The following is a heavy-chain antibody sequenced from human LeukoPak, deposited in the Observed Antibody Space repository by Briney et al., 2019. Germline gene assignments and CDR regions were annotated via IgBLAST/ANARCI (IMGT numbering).Heavy chain of an antibody. D-gene: IGHD3-22*01. CDR3: ARGVGNYRYYFDY. CDR2: ITSSGSYI. V-gene: IGHV3-21*01. CDR1: GFIFSNFG. Sequence: GGSLRLSCAASGFIFSNFGMNWVRQAPGKGLEWVSSITSSGSYIYYRDSVKGRFTISRDNAKNSLYLQINSLRAEDTAVYYCARGVGNYRYYFDYWGQGTLVTVSS. J-gene: IGHJ4*02.